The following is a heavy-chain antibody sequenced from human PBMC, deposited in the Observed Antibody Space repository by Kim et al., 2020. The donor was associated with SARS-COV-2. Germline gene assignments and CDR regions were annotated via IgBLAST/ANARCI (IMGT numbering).Heavy chain of an antibody. V-gene: IGHV4-31*02. D-gene: IGHD4-17*01. CDR3: ARYDGDYVCDAFDS. J-gene: IGHJ3*02. Sequence: KPTRKSRSTRSVDTSKNQFSLKLSSVTAADTAVYYCARYDGDYVCDAFDSWGQGTMVTVSS.